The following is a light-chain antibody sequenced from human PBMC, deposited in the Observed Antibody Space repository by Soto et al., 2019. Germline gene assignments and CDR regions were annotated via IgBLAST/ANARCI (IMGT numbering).Light chain of an antibody. V-gene: IGKV1-39*01. Sequence: DIQMTQSPSSLSASLGARVTITCRASQNIARYLNWYQQKPGKAPKVLIYAASRLQSGVPSRFSGSGSGTDFTLTISSLQPEDFAIYYCQQSYSTPPITVGQGTRLEIK. CDR2: AAS. CDR3: QQSYSTPPIT. CDR1: QNIARY. J-gene: IGKJ5*01.